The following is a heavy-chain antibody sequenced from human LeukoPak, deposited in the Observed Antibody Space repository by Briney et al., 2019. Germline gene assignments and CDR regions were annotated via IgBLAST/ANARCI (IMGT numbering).Heavy chain of an antibody. CDR2: MTSDSRTI. V-gene: IGHV3-48*01. D-gene: IGHD3-3*01. Sequence: GGSLRLSCAASGITLSSHSMHWVRHAPGKGLEWISYMTSDSRTIYYADSVRGRFTISRDNAKQSLYLDLNSLRVDDTAVYYCARSTEWYADYWGQGAPVTVSS. CDR3: ARSTEWYADY. J-gene: IGHJ4*02. CDR1: GITLSSHS.